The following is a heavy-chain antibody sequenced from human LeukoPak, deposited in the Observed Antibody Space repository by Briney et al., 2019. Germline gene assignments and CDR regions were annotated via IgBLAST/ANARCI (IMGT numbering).Heavy chain of an antibody. V-gene: IGHV3-30-3*01. J-gene: IGHJ1*01. Sequence: GGSLRLSCAASGFTFSSYAMHWVRQAPGKGLEWVAVISYDGSNKYYADSVKGRFTISRNNSKNTLYLQMNSLRVEDTAVYYCARRRYSGSYPFQHWGQGTLVTVSS. D-gene: IGHD1-26*01. CDR1: GFTFSSYA. CDR3: ARRRYSGSYPFQH. CDR2: ISYDGSNK.